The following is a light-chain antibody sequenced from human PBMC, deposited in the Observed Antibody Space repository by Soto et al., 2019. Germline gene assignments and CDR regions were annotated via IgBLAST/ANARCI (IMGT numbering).Light chain of an antibody. CDR3: QQYGSSPST. J-gene: IGKJ2*01. Sequence: EIVLTQFPGTLSLSPGERATLSCRASQSLSSSYLAWYQQKPGQAPRLLIYDASSRATGIPDRFSGSGSGTDFTLTISRLEPEDFAVYYCQQYGSSPSTFGLGTKLEIK. CDR1: QSLSSSY. CDR2: DAS. V-gene: IGKV3-20*01.